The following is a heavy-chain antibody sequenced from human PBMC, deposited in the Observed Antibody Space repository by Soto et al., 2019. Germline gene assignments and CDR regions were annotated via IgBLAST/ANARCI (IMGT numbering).Heavy chain of an antibody. J-gene: IGHJ3*02. CDR3: ANVRPLRDSTPTSCLGPFDI. D-gene: IGHD2-2*01. V-gene: IGHV3-23*01. CDR1: GFTFSSYA. Sequence: EVQLLESGGGLVQPGGSLRLSCAASGFTFSSYAMSWVRHAPGKGLEWDSAITASGDTTYYADCVKGRFTISRDNSKSTMYLQMNTLRAEDTAVYYCANVRPLRDSTPTSCLGPFDIWGQGTMVTVSS. CDR2: ITASGDTT.